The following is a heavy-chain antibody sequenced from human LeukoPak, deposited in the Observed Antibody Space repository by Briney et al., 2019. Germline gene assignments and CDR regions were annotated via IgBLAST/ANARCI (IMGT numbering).Heavy chain of an antibody. J-gene: IGHJ4*02. CDR1: GYTFTSYG. V-gene: IGHV1-18*01. Sequence: ASVKVSCKASGYTFTSYGISWVRQAPGQGLEWMGWISAYNGNTNYAQKLQGRVTMTTNTSTSTAYMELRSLRSDDTAVYYCARARAYSSGWFPKDWGQGTLVTVSS. CDR3: ARARAYSSGWFPKD. CDR2: ISAYNGNT. D-gene: IGHD6-19*01.